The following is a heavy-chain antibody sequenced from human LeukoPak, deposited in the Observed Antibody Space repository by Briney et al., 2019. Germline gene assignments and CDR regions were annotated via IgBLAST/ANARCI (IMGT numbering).Heavy chain of an antibody. CDR2: IIPILGIA. Sequence: SVKVSCKASGGTFSSYAISWVRQAPGQGLEWMGRIIPILGIANYAQKFQGRVTITADKSTSTAYMELSSLRSEDTAVYYCARDSSGTVTTTDYWGQGTLVTASS. CDR1: GGTFSSYA. D-gene: IGHD4-17*01. CDR3: ARDSSGTVTTTDY. V-gene: IGHV1-69*04. J-gene: IGHJ4*02.